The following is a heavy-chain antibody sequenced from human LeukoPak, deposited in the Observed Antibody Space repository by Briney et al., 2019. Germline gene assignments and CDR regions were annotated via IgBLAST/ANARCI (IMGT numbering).Heavy chain of an antibody. V-gene: IGHV3-30*02. CDR2: IRDDGSNK. J-gene: IGHJ4*02. Sequence: GGSLRLSCAASGFTFSSYGMHWVRQAPGKGLEWVAFIRDDGSNKLYADSVKGRFTISRVNSKNTLYLQMNSLRAEDTAVYYCAKTYSSSWYFDCWGQGTLVTVSS. D-gene: IGHD6-13*01. CDR3: AKTYSSSWYFDC. CDR1: GFTFSSYG.